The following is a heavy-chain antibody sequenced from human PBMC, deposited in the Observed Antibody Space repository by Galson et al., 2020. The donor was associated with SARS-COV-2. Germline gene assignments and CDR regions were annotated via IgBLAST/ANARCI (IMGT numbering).Heavy chain of an antibody. CDR3: ARARTSGYYYVDAFDI. J-gene: IGHJ3*02. CDR1: GFTFSSYW. Sequence: GGSLRLSCAASGFTFSSYWMHWVRQAPGKGLVWVSRINSDGSSTTYADFVKGRFTISRDNAKNTLYLLMNSLRAEDTAVYYCARARTSGYYYVDAFDIWGQGTMVTVSS. D-gene: IGHD3-22*01. V-gene: IGHV3-74*01. CDR2: INSDGSST.